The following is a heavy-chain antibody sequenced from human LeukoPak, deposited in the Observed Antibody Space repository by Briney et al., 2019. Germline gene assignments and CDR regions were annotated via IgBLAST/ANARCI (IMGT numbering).Heavy chain of an antibody. CDR3: ARDPGGQLLHNWFDP. D-gene: IGHD2-2*01. Sequence: SETLSLTCTVSGGSISSYYWSWIRQPAGKGLEWIGRIYTSGCTNYNPSLKSRVTMSVDTSKNQFSLKLSSVTAADTAVYYCARDPGGQLLHNWFDPWGQGTLVTVSS. J-gene: IGHJ5*02. V-gene: IGHV4-4*07. CDR2: IYTSGCT. CDR1: GGSISSYY.